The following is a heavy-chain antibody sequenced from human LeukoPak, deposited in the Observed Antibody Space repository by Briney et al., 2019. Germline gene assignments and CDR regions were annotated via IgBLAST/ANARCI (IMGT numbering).Heavy chain of an antibody. Sequence: SETLSLTCAVSAYSISSGYYWGWIRQPPGKGLEWVASIYHSGITYYNPSLKSRVTISVDTSKNHFPLKVSSVTAADSAVYYCARQYTSGSGYYFDYWGQGALVSVSS. CDR3: ARQYTSGSGYYFDY. CDR1: AYSISSGYY. V-gene: IGHV4-38-2*01. J-gene: IGHJ4*02. CDR2: IYHSGIT. D-gene: IGHD6-25*01.